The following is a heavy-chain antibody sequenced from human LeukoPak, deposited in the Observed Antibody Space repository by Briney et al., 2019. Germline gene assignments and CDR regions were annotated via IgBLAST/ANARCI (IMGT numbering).Heavy chain of an antibody. CDR1: GGSISSGSYY. Sequence: SETLSLTCTVSGGSISSGSYYWSWIRQPAGKGLEWIGRIYTSGSTNYNPSLKSRVTISVDTSKNQFSLKLSSVTAADAAVYYCARESFYGDSDWGQGTLVTVSS. CDR2: IYTSGST. J-gene: IGHJ4*02. D-gene: IGHD4-17*01. CDR3: ARESFYGDSD. V-gene: IGHV4-61*02.